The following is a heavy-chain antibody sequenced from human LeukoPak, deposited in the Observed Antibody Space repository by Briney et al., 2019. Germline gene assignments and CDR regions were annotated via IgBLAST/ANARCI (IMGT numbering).Heavy chain of an antibody. D-gene: IGHD6-13*01. CDR2: IYYSGST. Sequence: PSETLSLTCTVSGGSISSSSYYWGWIRQPPGKGLERIGSIYYSGSTYYNPSLKSRVTISVDTSKNQFSLKLSSVTAADTAVYYCARWEIAAAGTSDYWGQGTLVTVSS. CDR1: GGSISSSSYY. V-gene: IGHV4-39*07. J-gene: IGHJ4*02. CDR3: ARWEIAAAGTSDY.